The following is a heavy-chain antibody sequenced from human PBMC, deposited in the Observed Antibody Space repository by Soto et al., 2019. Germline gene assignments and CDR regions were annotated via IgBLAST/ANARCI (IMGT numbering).Heavy chain of an antibody. Sequence: SETLSLTCTVSGGSISSYYWSWIRQPPGKGLEWIGYIYYSGSTNYSPSLKSRVTISVDTSKNQFSLKLSSVTAADTAVYYCARYHCSGGSCRNFDYWGQGTLVTVSS. CDR3: ARYHCSGGSCRNFDY. V-gene: IGHV4-59*01. D-gene: IGHD2-15*01. J-gene: IGHJ4*02. CDR2: IYYSGST. CDR1: GGSISSYY.